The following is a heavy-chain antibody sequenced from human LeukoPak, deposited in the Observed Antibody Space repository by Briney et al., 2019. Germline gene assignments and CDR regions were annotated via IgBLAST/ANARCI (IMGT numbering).Heavy chain of an antibody. CDR2: INHSGST. J-gene: IGHJ4*02. CDR1: GGSFSGYY. D-gene: IGHD1-1*01. Sequence: SETLSLTCAVYGGSFSGYYWSWIRQPPGKGLEWIGEINHSGSTNYNPSLKSRVTISVDTSKNQFSLKLSSATAADTAVYYCARGHWTVDYWGQGTLVTVSS. CDR3: ARGHWTVDY. V-gene: IGHV4-34*01.